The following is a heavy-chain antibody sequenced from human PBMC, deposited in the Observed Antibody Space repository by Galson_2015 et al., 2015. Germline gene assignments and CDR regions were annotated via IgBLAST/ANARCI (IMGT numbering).Heavy chain of an antibody. CDR3: ARERRHCGDTSCYALGLFDY. CDR2: IYYSGDT. Sequence: ETLSLTCSVSGGSVSSGSYYWSWIRQPPGKGLEWIGYIYYSGDTTYNPSLKSRVTISVDTSKNQFSLKLSSVSAADTAVYYCARERRHCGDTSCYALGLFDYWGQG. D-gene: IGHD2-2*01. J-gene: IGHJ4*02. CDR1: GGSVSSGSYY. V-gene: IGHV4-61*01.